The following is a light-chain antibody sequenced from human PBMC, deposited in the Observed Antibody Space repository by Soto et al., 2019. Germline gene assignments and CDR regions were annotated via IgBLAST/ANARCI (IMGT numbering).Light chain of an antibody. J-gene: IGKJ4*01. CDR2: GAS. CDR3: QQLHSYPLT. Sequence: DIQLTQSPSFLSASVGDGVTITCRASQASRSYLAWYQQKPGRVPNLLIYGASTLQSGVPSRFSGSGSGAEFTLTISSLQPEDFATYYCQQLHSYPLTFGGGTKVEIK. V-gene: IGKV1-9*01. CDR1: QASRSY.